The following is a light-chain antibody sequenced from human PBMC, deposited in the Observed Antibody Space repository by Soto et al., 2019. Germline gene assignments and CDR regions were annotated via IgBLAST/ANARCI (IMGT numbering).Light chain of an antibody. CDR3: SSYKSSSTLLYV. CDR2: EVS. J-gene: IGLJ1*01. CDR1: ISYVCGYNY. V-gene: IGLV2-14*01. Sequence: QSLLTQPASVSRSPGHSITISFTGTISYVCGYNYVSWYQQHPGKAPKLIIYEVSNRPSGVSNRFSCYKSGNTASLTISGLQAEDEADYYCSSYKSSSTLLYVFATGTKVPVL.